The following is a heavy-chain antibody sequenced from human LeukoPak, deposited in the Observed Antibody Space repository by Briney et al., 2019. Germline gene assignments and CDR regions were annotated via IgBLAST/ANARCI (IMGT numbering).Heavy chain of an antibody. CDR3: ARVAAAGFFDY. Sequence: SETLSLTCAVYGGSFSGYYWSWIRQPPGKGLEWIGEINHSGSTNYNPSLKSRVTISVDTSKNQFSLKLSSVTAADTVVYYCARVAAAGFFDYWGQGTLVTVSS. D-gene: IGHD6-13*01. CDR2: INHSGST. CDR1: GGSFSGYY. J-gene: IGHJ4*02. V-gene: IGHV4-34*01.